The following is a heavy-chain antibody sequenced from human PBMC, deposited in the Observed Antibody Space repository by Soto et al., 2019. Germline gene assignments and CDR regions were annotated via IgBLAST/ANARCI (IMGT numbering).Heavy chain of an antibody. Sequence: ASVKVSCKASGYTFTSYAMHWVRQAPGQRLEWMGWSNAGNGNTKYSQEFQGRVTITRDTSASTAYMELSSLRSEDTAMYYCARRQGKYYGDYGKDYGMDVWGQGTTVTVSS. V-gene: IGHV1-3*02. CDR2: SNAGNGNT. J-gene: IGHJ6*02. CDR3: ARRQGKYYGDYGKDYGMDV. D-gene: IGHD4-17*01. CDR1: GYTFTSYA.